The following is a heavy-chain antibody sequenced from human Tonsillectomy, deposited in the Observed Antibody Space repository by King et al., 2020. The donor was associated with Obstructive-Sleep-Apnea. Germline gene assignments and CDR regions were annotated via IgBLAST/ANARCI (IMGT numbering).Heavy chain of an antibody. CDR3: AREGISDCGDDCPFDY. D-gene: IGHD2-21*02. CDR2: IKEDGSEK. Sequence: QLVQSGGGLVQPGGSLRLSCAASGFPLRNYWMSWVRQAPGKGLEWVANIKEDGSEKYYLDFVKGRFTISRDNAKNSLFLQLNSLRAEDTAVYYCAREGISDCGDDCPFDYWGQGSQVTVFS. J-gene: IGHJ4*02. CDR1: GFPLRNYW. V-gene: IGHV3-7*01.